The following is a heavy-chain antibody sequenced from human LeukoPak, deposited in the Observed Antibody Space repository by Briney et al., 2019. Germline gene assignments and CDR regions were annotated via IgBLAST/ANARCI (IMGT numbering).Heavy chain of an antibody. CDR2: IHPTVGDT. CDR3: ARYGFSSVWQGGWHAFDI. D-gene: IGHD6-25*01. V-gene: IGHV1-46*01. J-gene: IGHJ3*02. Sequence: ASVKVSCKASGYTFTSYYLHWVRQAPGQGLEWMGIIHPTVGDTTYAQKFQGRVTMTRDMSTGTVYMDLSSLRSEDTAVYYCARYGFSSVWQGGWHAFDIWGQGTTLTVSS. CDR1: GYTFTSYY.